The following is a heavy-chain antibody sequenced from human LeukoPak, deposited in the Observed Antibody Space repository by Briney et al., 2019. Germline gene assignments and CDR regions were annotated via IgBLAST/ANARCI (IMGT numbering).Heavy chain of an antibody. D-gene: IGHD6-13*01. CDR1: GDSISSYY. CDR2: IYYSGST. CDR3: AGTGVAAAGTSSVFGY. J-gene: IGHJ4*02. V-gene: IGHV4-59*12. Sequence: SETLSLTCTVSGDSISSYYWSWIRQPPGKGLEWIGYIYYSGSTNYNPSLKSRVTISVDTSKNQFSLKLSSVTAADTAVYYCAGTGVAAAGTSSVFGYWGQGTLVTVSS.